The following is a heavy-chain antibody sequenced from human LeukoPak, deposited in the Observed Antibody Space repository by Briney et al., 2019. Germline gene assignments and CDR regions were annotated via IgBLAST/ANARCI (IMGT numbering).Heavy chain of an antibody. CDR2: INQDGSEK. CDR3: ARHALWFGEFLFDY. D-gene: IGHD3-10*01. J-gene: IGHJ4*02. Sequence: GGSLRLSCAASGFTFGSYWMNWVRQAPGKGLEWVANINQDGSEKYYVDSVKGRFTISGDNAKNSLYLQMNSLRAEDTAVYYCARHALWFGEFLFDYWGQGTLVTVSS. V-gene: IGHV3-7*01. CDR1: GFTFGSYW.